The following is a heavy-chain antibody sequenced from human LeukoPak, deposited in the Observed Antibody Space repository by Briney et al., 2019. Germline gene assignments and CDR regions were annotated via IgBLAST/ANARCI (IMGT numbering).Heavy chain of an antibody. CDR3: ARDLPGGSSDAWFDP. Sequence: ASVNVSCKASGGTFSSYAISWVRQAPGQGLEWMGGIIPIFGTANYAQKLQGRVTMTTDTSTSTAYMELRSLRSDDTAVYYCARDLPGGSSDAWFDPWGQGTLVTVSS. CDR2: IIPIFGTA. V-gene: IGHV1-69*05. J-gene: IGHJ5*02. D-gene: IGHD1-26*01. CDR1: GGTFSSYA.